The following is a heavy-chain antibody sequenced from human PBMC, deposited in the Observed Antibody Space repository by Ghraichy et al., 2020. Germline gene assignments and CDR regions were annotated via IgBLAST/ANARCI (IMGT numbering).Heavy chain of an antibody. Sequence: SETLSLTCTVSGDSIGSSLYYWAWIRQPPGKGLELIGSIYYNGSTYSKPSLKSRVTISADTSKNQFSLRLRSVTAADTALYYCARQGSLITMGSKWGLGTLVTVSS. CDR3: ARQGSLITMGSK. J-gene: IGHJ4*02. CDR2: IYYNGST. V-gene: IGHV4-39*01. CDR1: GDSIGSSLYY. D-gene: IGHD3-10*01.